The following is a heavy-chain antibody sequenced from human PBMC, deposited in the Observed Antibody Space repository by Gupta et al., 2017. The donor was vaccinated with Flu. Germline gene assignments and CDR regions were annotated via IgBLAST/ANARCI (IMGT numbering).Heavy chain of an antibody. CDR2: INPNSGGT. J-gene: IGHJ4*02. V-gene: IGHV1-2*02. Sequence: QAPGQGLEWMGWINPNSGGTNYAQKFQGRVTMTRDTSISTAYMELSRLRSDDTAVYYWARVGGAPAWGSLKKNQYSGSYDYWGQGTLVTVSS. D-gene: IGHD1-26*01. CDR3: ARVGGAPAWGSLKKNQYSGSYDY.